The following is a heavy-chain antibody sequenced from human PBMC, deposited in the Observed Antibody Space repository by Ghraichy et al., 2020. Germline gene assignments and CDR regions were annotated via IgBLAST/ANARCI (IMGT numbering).Heavy chain of an antibody. J-gene: IGHJ3*02. V-gene: IGHV4-59*12. Sequence: SETLSLTCTVSGGSISTYYWNWIRQPPGKGLEWIGYIYYSGRTDNNRSLKSRVTISVDTSKNQFSLKLSSVTAADTAVYYCARAVAGTRDAFEIWGQGTIVTVSS. CDR2: IYYSGRT. D-gene: IGHD6-19*01. CDR1: GGSISTYY. CDR3: ARAVAGTRDAFEI.